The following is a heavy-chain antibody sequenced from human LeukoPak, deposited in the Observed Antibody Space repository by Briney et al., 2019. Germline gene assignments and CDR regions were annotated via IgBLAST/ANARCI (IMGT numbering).Heavy chain of an antibody. D-gene: IGHD2-15*01. Sequence: GGSLRLSCTVSGFTFGDYAMSWFRQAPGKGLEWASSITGRGDSTYFADSVKGRFTISRDNSKNTLYLQMNSLRAEDTAIYYCAKATLGSCSGARCYPFDYWGQGTLVNVSS. CDR3: AKATLGSCSGARCYPFDY. J-gene: IGHJ4*02. CDR1: GFTFGDYA. V-gene: IGHV3-23*01. CDR2: ITGRGDST.